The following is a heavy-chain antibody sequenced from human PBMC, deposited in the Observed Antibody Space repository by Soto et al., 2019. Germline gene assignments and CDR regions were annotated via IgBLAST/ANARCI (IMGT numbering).Heavy chain of an antibody. J-gene: IGHJ5*02. CDR3: ARGVATIGP. V-gene: IGHV4-59*01. CDR1: GDSISSYY. Sequence: SETLSLTCSVSGDSISSYYWSSIRQPPGKRLEWIGYLYYSGSTNSTPSFKSRVTISVDTPKNQFSLKLTSVTAADTAVYYCARGVATIGPWGQGTLVTVSS. CDR2: LYYSGST. D-gene: IGHD5-12*01.